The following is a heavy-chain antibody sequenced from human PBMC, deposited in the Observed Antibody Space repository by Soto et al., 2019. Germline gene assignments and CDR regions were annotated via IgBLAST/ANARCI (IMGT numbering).Heavy chain of an antibody. D-gene: IGHD4-17*01. CDR1: GFTFSTYA. Sequence: QVQLVESGGDVVQPGRSLRLSCAASGFTFSTYAMHWVRQAPGKGLEWVALISNDGRNKYYADSVKGRFFISRDNSKNTLFLQMNNLRPEDTALYYCARKRDYGDYDYWGQGTLVTVSS. J-gene: IGHJ4*02. CDR3: ARKRDYGDYDY. CDR2: ISNDGRNK. V-gene: IGHV3-30*01.